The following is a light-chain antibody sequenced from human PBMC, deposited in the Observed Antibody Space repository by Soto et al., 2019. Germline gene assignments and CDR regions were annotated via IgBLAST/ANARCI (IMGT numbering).Light chain of an antibody. J-gene: IGKJ1*01. CDR3: QQYYTTPVT. Sequence: DIVMTQSPDSLAVSLGERATINCKSSQTVLHGSNYLAWYQQRPGQPPKLLIYWASTRESGVPGRFSGSGSETDFTLTISSLQAEDVAIYYCQQYYTTPVTFGQGTKMELK. CDR1: QTVLHGSNY. CDR2: WAS. V-gene: IGKV4-1*01.